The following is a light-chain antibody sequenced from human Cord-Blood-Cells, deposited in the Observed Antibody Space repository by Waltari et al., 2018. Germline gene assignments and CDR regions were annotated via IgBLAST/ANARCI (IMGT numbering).Light chain of an antibody. CDR2: KDS. CDR3: QSADSSGTYL. V-gene: IGLV3-25*03. CDR1: ALPKQY. Sequence: SYELTQPPSVSVSPGQTARITCSGDALPKQYADWYQQKPGQAPVRVIYKDSRRPSGIHERFAGSSSGTTVTLTISGVQAEDESDYYCQSADSSGTYLFGGGTKLTVL. J-gene: IGLJ3*02.